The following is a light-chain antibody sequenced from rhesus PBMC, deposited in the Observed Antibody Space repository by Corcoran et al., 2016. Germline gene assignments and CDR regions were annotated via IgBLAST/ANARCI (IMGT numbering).Light chain of an antibody. CDR3: QQYKSYPLT. V-gene: IGKV1-28*02. Sequence: DIQMTQSPSSLSASVGDTVTITCRASQGISSYLNWFQQKPGKAPKLLIYAATTLQSGVPTRFCGSGSGTDFTLTISSLQPEDFATYYCQQYKSYPLTFGGGTKVEIK. J-gene: IGKJ4*01. CDR1: QGISSY. CDR2: AAT.